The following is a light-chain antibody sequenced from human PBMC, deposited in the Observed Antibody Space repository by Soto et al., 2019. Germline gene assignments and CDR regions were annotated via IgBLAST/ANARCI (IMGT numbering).Light chain of an antibody. CDR2: AAS. CDR3: QQYGSPPWA. V-gene: IGKV3-20*01. Sequence: SVLTQSPGTLSLSPGERATIPCRASQSVGSNFLAWYQQKRGHAPRILIYAASNRASGIPDRISGSGSGSDFTLTISRLEPEDFAVYYCQQYGSPPWAFGQGTRVEI. J-gene: IGKJ1*01. CDR1: QSVGSNF.